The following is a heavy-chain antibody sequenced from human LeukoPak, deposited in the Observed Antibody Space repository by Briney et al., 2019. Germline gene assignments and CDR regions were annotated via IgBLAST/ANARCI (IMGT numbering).Heavy chain of an antibody. CDR1: GFTFSSYA. D-gene: IGHD6-13*01. V-gene: IGHV3-43*02. CDR3: AEDGSSSSPFDY. Sequence: PGGSLRLSCAASGFTFSSYAMSWVRQAPGKGLEWVSLISGDGGSTYYADSVKGRFTISRDNSKNSLYLQMNSLRTEDTASYYCAEDGSSSSPFDYWGQGTLVTVSS. J-gene: IGHJ4*02. CDR2: ISGDGGST.